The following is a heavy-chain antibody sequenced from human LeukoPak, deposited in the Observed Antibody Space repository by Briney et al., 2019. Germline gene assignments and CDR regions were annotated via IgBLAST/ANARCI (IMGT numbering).Heavy chain of an antibody. CDR1: GFTFSSYW. Sequence: GGSLRLSCAASGFTFSSYWMHWVRQAPGKGLVWVSRINSDGSSKTYADSVKGRFTISRDTAKNTVYLQINRLRADDTAVYYCAKVQYSDYDMNFDSWGQGTLVTVSS. CDR3: AKVQYSDYDMNFDS. CDR2: INSDGSSK. D-gene: IGHD5-12*01. V-gene: IGHV3-74*03. J-gene: IGHJ4*02.